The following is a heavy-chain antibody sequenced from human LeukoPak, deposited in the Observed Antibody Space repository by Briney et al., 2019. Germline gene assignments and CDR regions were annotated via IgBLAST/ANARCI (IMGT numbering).Heavy chain of an antibody. Sequence: GGSLRLSCAASGFTFSSYAMSWVRQAPGKGLEWVSAISGSGGSTYYADSVKGRFTISRDNSKNTLYLQMNSLRAEDTAVYYCAKDPDLFTYYYYGMDVWGQGTTVTVSS. CDR2: ISGSGGST. V-gene: IGHV3-23*01. CDR1: GFTFSSYA. D-gene: IGHD3-9*01. CDR3: AKDPDLFTYYYYGMDV. J-gene: IGHJ6*02.